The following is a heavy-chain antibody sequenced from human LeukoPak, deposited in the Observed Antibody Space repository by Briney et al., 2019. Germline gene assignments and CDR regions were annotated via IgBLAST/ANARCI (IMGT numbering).Heavy chain of an antibody. Sequence: GGSLRLSCAASGFTFDNYAMSWVRQAPGKGLEWVSGISGSGVNTYYGDPVKGRFTITRDISKNTLFLQMNSLRGEDTAMYYCAKDISFNYGFHAMDAWGQGTTVSVSS. V-gene: IGHV3-23*01. CDR1: GFTFDNYA. J-gene: IGHJ6*02. CDR3: AKDISFNYGFHAMDA. D-gene: IGHD3-10*01. CDR2: ISGSGVNT.